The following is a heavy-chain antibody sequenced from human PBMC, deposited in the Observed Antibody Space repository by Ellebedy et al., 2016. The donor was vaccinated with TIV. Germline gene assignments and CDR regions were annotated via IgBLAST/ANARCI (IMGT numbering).Heavy chain of an antibody. CDR2: ISYDGSNK. J-gene: IGHJ4*02. D-gene: IGHD2-2*01. Sequence: GGSLRLXCAASGFTFSNYGIHWVRQAPGKGLEWAAVISYDGSNKYYADSVKGRFTISRDNSKNTLFLQMNSLRAEDTAVYYCARDGPGWGQGTLVTVSS. CDR3: ARDGPG. V-gene: IGHV3-30*03. CDR1: GFTFSNYG.